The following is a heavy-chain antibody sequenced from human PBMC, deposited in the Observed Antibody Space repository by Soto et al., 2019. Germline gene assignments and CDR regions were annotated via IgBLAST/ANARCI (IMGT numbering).Heavy chain of an antibody. V-gene: IGHV1-18*01. D-gene: IGHD5-12*01. CDR3: ATDIGFDIDY. J-gene: IGHJ4*02. CDR1: GYTFNDFG. Sequence: QVQLVQSGAEVQKPGASVKVSCKTSGYTFNDFGSTWVRQAPGLGLEWLGWIYSKAGTINFAPKFQGRVIMTTDTSTSTAYMELTSLTFDDSAVYFCATDIGFDIDYWGQGTLVTVS. CDR2: IYSKAGTI.